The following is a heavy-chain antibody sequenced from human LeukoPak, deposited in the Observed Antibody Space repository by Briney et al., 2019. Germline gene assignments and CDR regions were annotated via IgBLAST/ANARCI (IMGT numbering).Heavy chain of an antibody. J-gene: IGHJ4*02. CDR3: AELRYYYDSSGSGGYYFDY. CDR1: GGSISSSSYY. Sequence: SETLSLTCTVSGGSISSSSYYWGWIRQPPGKGLEWIGSIYYSGSTYYNPSLKSRVTISVDTSTNQFSLNLSSVTAADTAVYYCAELRYYYDSSGSGGYYFDYWGQGTLVTVSS. V-gene: IGHV4-39*01. D-gene: IGHD3-22*01. CDR2: IYYSGST.